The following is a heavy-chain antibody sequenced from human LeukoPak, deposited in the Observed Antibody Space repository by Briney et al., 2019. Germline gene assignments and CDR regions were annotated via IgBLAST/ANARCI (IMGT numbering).Heavy chain of an antibody. J-gene: IGHJ4*02. CDR3: AKDQIVGATPRY. CDR2: ISDDGTIT. V-gene: IGHV3-23*01. CDR1: GFTFSSYS. D-gene: IGHD1-26*01. Sequence: GGSLRLSCAASGFTFSSYSMSWVRQAPGKGLEWVSVISDDGTITYYADSVKGRFTISRDNSKNTLFLQMNSLRAEDTAVYYCAKDQIVGATPRYWGQGTLVTVSS.